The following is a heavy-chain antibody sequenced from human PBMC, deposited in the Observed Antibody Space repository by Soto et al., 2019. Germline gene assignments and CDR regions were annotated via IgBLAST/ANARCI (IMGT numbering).Heavy chain of an antibody. Sequence: QMHLVQSGPEVKRPGTSLKVSCEASGFTFSSSAVQWVRQARGQPLEWIGWIVLGNGNTNYAQKFQQRVTITRDMSTSTAYMEVRSLTYEDTAVYYCATRIGNIGWYWLDTWGQGTLVTVSS. CDR1: GFTFSSSA. V-gene: IGHV1-58*01. D-gene: IGHD6-19*01. J-gene: IGHJ5*02. CDR3: ATRIGNIGWYWLDT. CDR2: IVLGNGNT.